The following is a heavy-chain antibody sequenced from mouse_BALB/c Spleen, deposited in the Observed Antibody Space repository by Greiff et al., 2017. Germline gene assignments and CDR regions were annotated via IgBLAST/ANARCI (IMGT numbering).Heavy chain of an antibody. J-gene: IGHJ1*01. CDR2: ISSGGSYT. D-gene: IGHD2-12*01. V-gene: IGHV5-6*01. Sequence: EVMLVESGGDLVKPGGSLKLSCAASGFTFSSYGMSWVRQTPDKRLEWVATISSGGSYTYYPDSVKGRFTISRDNAKNTLYLQMSSLKSEDTAMYYCARLRPDWYFDVWGAGTTVTVSS. CDR1: GFTFSSYG. CDR3: ARLRPDWYFDV.